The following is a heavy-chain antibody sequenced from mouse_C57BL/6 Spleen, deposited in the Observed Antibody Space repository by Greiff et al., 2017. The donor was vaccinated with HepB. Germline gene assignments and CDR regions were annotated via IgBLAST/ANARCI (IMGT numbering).Heavy chain of an antibody. CDR2: ISDGGSYT. V-gene: IGHV5-4*01. CDR1: GFTFSSYA. D-gene: IGHD3-2*02. J-gene: IGHJ2*01. Sequence: EVKLVESGGGLVKPGGSLKLSCAASGFTFSSYAMSWVRQTPEKRLEWVATISDGGSYTYYPDNVKGRFTISRDNAKNNLYLQMSHLKSEDTAMYYCARDPSSGPLGYWGQGTTLTVSS. CDR3: ARDPSSGPLGY.